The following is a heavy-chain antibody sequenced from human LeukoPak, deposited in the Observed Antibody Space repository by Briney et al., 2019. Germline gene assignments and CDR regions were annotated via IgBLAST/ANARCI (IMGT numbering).Heavy chain of an antibody. J-gene: IGHJ4*02. CDR2: LYSGGAT. CDR1: GFTVSSNY. CDR3: TKLKGWYGEGFFDY. V-gene: IGHV3-53*01. D-gene: IGHD6-19*01. Sequence: GGSLRLSCAASGFTVSSNYMSWVPQPAGKGLEWVSVLYSGGATFYADSVKGRFTISRDTSKNTLYLQMNDLRADDTAVYYCTKLKGWYGEGFFDYWGQGTLVTVSS.